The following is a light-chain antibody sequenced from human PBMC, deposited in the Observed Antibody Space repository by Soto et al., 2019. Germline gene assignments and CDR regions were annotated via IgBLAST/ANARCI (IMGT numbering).Light chain of an antibody. Sequence: EIVLTQSPGTLSLSPGERATLSCRASQRVIGRQLAWYQHKPGQAPRLLIYGVSSRATGIPDRFTGSGSGTDFTLTISRLEPEDFAVFYCQVYGPSPPITFGQGTRLEIK. CDR1: QRVIGRQ. CDR3: QVYGPSPPIT. CDR2: GVS. V-gene: IGKV3-20*01. J-gene: IGKJ5*01.